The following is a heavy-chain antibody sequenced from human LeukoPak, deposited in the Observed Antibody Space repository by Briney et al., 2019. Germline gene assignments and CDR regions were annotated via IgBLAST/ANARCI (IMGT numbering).Heavy chain of an antibody. Sequence: PSETLSLTCAVYGGSFSGYYWSWIRQPPGKGLEWIGEINHSGSTNYNPSLKSRVTISVDTSKNQFSLKLSSVTAADTAVYYCARDRDYVWGSYRFQAFDIWGQGTMVTVSS. CDR2: INHSGST. V-gene: IGHV4-34*01. J-gene: IGHJ3*02. CDR1: GGSFSGYY. CDR3: ARDRDYVWGSYRFQAFDI. D-gene: IGHD3-16*02.